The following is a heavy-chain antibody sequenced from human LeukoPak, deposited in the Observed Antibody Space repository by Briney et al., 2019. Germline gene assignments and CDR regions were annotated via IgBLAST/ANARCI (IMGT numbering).Heavy chain of an antibody. CDR3: ARISGYSYGGDDY. Sequence: GGSLRLSCAASGFTLSSYWMHWVRQAPGKGLVWVSRINSDGSSTSYADSVKGRFTISRDNAKNTLYLQMNSLRAEDTAVYYCARISGYSYGGDDYWGQGTLVTVSS. CDR2: INSDGSST. J-gene: IGHJ4*02. CDR1: GFTLSSYW. V-gene: IGHV3-74*01. D-gene: IGHD5-18*01.